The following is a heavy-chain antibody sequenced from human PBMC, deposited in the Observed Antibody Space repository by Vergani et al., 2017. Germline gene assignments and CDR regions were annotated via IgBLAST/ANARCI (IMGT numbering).Heavy chain of an antibody. D-gene: IGHD3-22*01. J-gene: IGHJ4*02. CDR2: IHTSGST. CDR3: AGGSXLGSSCYQPLFDY. CDR1: GGSINSHNYY. V-gene: IGHV4-61*02. Sequence: QVQLQESGPGLVKPSQTLALTCTVSGGSINSHNYYWSWIRQPAGKGLEWIGRIHTSGSTNYNPSLKSRVTMSEDTSKNQFSLNLTSVTAADTAVYFCAGGSXLGSSCYQPLFDYWGQGVLVTVSS.